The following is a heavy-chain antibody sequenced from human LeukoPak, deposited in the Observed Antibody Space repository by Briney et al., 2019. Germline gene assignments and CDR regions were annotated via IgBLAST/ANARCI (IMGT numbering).Heavy chain of an antibody. Sequence: GGSLRLSCAASGFTFSSYWMSWVRQAPGKGLEWVANIKQDGSEKYYVDSVKGRFTISRDNAKNSLYLQMNSLRAEDTAVYYCARSGGSGSYYPSAEYFQHWGQGTLVTVSS. D-gene: IGHD3-10*01. J-gene: IGHJ1*01. CDR1: GFTFSSYW. CDR3: ARSGGSGSYYPSAEYFQH. CDR2: IKQDGSEK. V-gene: IGHV3-7*01.